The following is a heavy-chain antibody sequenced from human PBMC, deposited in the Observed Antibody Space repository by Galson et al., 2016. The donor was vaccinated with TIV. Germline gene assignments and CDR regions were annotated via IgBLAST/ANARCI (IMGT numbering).Heavy chain of an antibody. V-gene: IGHV1-69*13. D-gene: IGHD5-18*01. CDR1: GGTFSTYV. CDR3: ATVRNTDLDTYSYYSGMDV. J-gene: IGHJ6*02. CDR2: IYPIFGTA. Sequence: SVKVSCKASGGTFSTYVFSWLRQAPGQGREWMGVIYPIFGTANYAQTFQGRLTITADESTSSAYMELSSLRSEGTALYYGATVRNTDLDTYSYYSGMDVWGQGTTVTVSS.